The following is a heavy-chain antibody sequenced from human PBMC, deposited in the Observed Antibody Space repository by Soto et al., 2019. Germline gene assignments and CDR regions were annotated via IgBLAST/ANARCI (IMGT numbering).Heavy chain of an antibody. J-gene: IGHJ3*02. CDR3: ATTIRITLVRGVEPGAFDI. D-gene: IGHD3-10*01. V-gene: IGHV5-51*01. CDR1: GYSFSSYW. Sequence: GESLKISGKGSGYSFSSYWIGWVRQMPGRGLEWMGIIYPGDSDTRYSPSFQGQVPISADKSISTAYLQWSSLKASDTAMYYCATTIRITLVRGVEPGAFDIWGQGTMVTVSS. CDR2: IYPGDSDT.